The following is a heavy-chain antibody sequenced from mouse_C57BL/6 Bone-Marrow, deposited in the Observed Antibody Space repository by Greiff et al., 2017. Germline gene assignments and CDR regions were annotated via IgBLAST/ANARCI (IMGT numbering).Heavy chain of an antibody. CDR2: ISDGGSYT. V-gene: IGHV5-4*01. CDR3: ARTEY. J-gene: IGHJ3*01. CDR1: GFTFSSYA. Sequence: EVHLVESGGGLVKPGGSLKLSCAASGFTFSSYAMSWVRQTPEKRLEWVATISDGGSYTYYPDNVKGRFTISRDNAKNNLYLQMSHLKSEDTAMYYCARTEYWGQGTLVTVSA.